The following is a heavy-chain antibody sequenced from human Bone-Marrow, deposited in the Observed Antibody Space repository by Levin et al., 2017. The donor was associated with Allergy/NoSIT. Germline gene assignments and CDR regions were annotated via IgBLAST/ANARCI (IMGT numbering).Heavy chain of an antibody. CDR1: GFTFNTYG. Sequence: GGSLRLSCEASGFTFNTYGIHWVRQAPGKGLEWVTAIWSDGTNKYDADSVKGRFTISRDNSKNMVYLQMNSLRAEDTAVYYCARDSRGGDFFSWYFDLWGRGSLVIVSS. V-gene: IGHV3-33*01. CDR3: ARDSRGGDFFSWYFDL. CDR2: IWSDGTNK. J-gene: IGHJ2*01. D-gene: IGHD2-21*02.